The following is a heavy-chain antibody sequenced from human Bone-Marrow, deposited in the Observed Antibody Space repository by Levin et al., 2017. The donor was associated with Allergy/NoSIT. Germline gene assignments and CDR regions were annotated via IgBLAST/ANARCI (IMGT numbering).Heavy chain of an antibody. V-gene: IGHV4-34*01. D-gene: IGHD1-7*01. Sequence: SQTLSLTCAVYGGSFSGYYWTWIRQPPGKGLEWIGEINHSGSTNYNPSLKSRVTISVDTSKNQFSLKLSSVTAADTAVYYCARAITGTTEDHWGQGTLVTVSS. CDR2: INHSGST. CDR1: GGSFSGYY. CDR3: ARAITGTTEDH. J-gene: IGHJ4*02.